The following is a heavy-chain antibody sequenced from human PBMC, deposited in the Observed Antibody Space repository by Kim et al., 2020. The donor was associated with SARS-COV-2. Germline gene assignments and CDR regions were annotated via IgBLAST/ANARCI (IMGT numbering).Heavy chain of an antibody. J-gene: IGHJ1*01. V-gene: IGHV3-23*01. D-gene: IGHD6-19*01. CDR3: AKVTSGSSGWFEYFQY. CDR1: GFSFNNYA. CDR2: IRDSGGSR. Sequence: GGSLRLSCAASGFSFNNYATSWVRQAPGKGLEWVSGIRDSGGSREYADSVKGRFSISRDNSKNTLYLQMDSLRAEDTAVYYCAKVTSGSSGWFEYFQYWGQGTLVTVSS.